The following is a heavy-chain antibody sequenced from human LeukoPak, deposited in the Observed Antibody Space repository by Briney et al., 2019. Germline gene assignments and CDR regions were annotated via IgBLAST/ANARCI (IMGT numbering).Heavy chain of an antibody. Sequence: PSETLSLTCAVSGGSFIGYHWNWIRQPPGKGLEWIGEINHSGSTNYSPSLKSRVTISVDTSKNQFSLKLRSVTAADTAVYYCARDPTTVVTTPYYFDDWGQGTLVTVSS. J-gene: IGHJ4*02. CDR2: INHSGST. V-gene: IGHV4-34*01. D-gene: IGHD4-23*01. CDR3: ARDPTTVVTTPYYFDD. CDR1: GGSFIGYH.